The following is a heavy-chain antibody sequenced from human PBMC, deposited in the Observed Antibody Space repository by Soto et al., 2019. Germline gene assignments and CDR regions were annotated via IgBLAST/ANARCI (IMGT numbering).Heavy chain of an antibody. J-gene: IGHJ6*02. CDR2: ISGSGGST. CDR3: EKGRLLYHYGMDV. D-gene: IGHD1-1*01. Sequence: ELQLLESGGGLVQPGGSLRLSCAASGFTFSSYAMSWVRQAPGKGLEWVAAISGSGGSTYYADSVKGRFTISRDNSKNTLYLQMNSLRAEDTAVYYCEKGRLLYHYGMDVWGQGTTVTVSS. V-gene: IGHV3-23*01. CDR1: GFTFSSYA.